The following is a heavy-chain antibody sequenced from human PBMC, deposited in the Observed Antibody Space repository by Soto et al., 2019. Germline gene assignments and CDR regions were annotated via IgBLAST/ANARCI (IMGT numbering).Heavy chain of an antibody. CDR1: GFTFSSYS. V-gene: IGHV3-21*01. Sequence: EVQLVESGGGLVKPGGSLRLSCAASGFTFSSYSMNWVRQAPGKGLEWVSSISSSSSYIYYADSVKGRFTISRDNAKNSLYLQMNSLRAEDTAVYYCARDRIGGVGLMDVWGQGTTGTVSS. CDR2: ISSSSSYI. CDR3: ARDRIGGVGLMDV. J-gene: IGHJ6*02. D-gene: IGHD2-8*02.